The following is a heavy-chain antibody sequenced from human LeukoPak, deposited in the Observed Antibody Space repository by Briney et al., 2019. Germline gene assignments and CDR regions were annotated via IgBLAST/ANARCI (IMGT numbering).Heavy chain of an antibody. CDR1: GFTFSSND. CDR3: AKDGALSMVRGVTLFDY. Sequence: GRSLRLSCAASGFTFSSNDMHWVRQAPGKGLEWVAVISYDGSNKYYADSVKGRFTISRDNSKNTLYLQMNSLRAEDTAVYYCAKDGALSMVRGVTLFDYWGQGTLVTVSS. D-gene: IGHD3-10*01. J-gene: IGHJ4*02. CDR2: ISYDGSNK. V-gene: IGHV3-30*04.